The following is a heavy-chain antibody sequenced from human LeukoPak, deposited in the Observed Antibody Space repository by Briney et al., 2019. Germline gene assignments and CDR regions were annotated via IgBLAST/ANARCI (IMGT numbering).Heavy chain of an antibody. CDR3: AKQEDIWFGELLPVDY. V-gene: IGHV3-30*18. Sequence: GGSLRLSCATSGFTFSSYGMHWVRQVPGKGLEWVAVISYDAKRNYHVDSVKGRFTISRDNSKNTLYLQMNSLRAEDTAVYYCAKQEDIWFGELLPVDYWGQGTLVTVSS. CDR2: ISYDAKRN. D-gene: IGHD3-10*01. J-gene: IGHJ4*02. CDR1: GFTFSSYG.